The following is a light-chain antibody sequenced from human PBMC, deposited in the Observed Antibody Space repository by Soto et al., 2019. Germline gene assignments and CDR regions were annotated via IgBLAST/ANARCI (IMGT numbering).Light chain of an antibody. CDR2: NAS. CDR3: QQYNSRT. J-gene: IGKJ1*01. Sequence: DIPMTQSPSTLSASVGDRVTITCRASQSIRTWLAWYQQKPGKAPKLLIYNASSLESGVPSRFSASGSGTEFTLTISSLQPNDFATYYCQQYNSRTFGQGTKVEIK. CDR1: QSIRTW. V-gene: IGKV1-5*01.